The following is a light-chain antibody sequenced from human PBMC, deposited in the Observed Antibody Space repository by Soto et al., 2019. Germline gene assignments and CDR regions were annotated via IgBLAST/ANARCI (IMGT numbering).Light chain of an antibody. CDR3: SSHADPGNVV. CDR1: SSDVGGGDH. V-gene: IGLV2-8*01. Sequence: QSTLTQPPSASGSPGQSVTISCIGSSSDVGGGDHVSWYQQHPGKAPKLMIYDVTKRPSGVPNRFSGSKSDNTASLTVSGLQTEDEAYYYCSSHADPGNVVFGGGTKLTVL. CDR2: DVT. J-gene: IGLJ2*01.